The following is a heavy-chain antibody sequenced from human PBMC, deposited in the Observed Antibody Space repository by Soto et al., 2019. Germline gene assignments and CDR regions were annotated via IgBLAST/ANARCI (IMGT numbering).Heavy chain of an antibody. Sequence: SETLSLTCTVSGGSISSYYWSWIRQPPGKGLEWIGYIYYSGSTNYTPSLKSRVTISVDTSKNQFSLKLSSVTAADTAVYYCARFVEAFYLATPPVGGAFDIWGQGTMVTVSS. J-gene: IGHJ3*02. V-gene: IGHV4-59*08. CDR1: GGSISSYY. D-gene: IGHD5-12*01. CDR3: ARFVEAFYLATPPVGGAFDI. CDR2: IYYSGST.